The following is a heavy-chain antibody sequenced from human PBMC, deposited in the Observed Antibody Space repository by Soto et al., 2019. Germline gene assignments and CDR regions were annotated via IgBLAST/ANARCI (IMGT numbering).Heavy chain of an antibody. CDR3: TFPGYSGYDVTFDY. J-gene: IGHJ4*02. Sequence: APEKVSWKASGYTLTGYYMQRGRQAPGQGLEWMGWINPTSGGTNYAQKFQGRVTMTRDTSISTAYMELSRLRSDDTAVYYCTFPGYSGYDVTFDYCGQGSLVTVSS. D-gene: IGHD5-12*01. V-gene: IGHV1-2*02. CDR2: INPTSGGT. CDR1: GYTLTGYY.